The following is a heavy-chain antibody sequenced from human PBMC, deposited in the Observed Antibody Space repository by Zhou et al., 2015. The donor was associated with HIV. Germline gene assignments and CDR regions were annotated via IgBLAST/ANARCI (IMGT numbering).Heavy chain of an antibody. Sequence: EVWLVESGGGLVQPGGSLRLSCAVSGFTFSSYAMSWVRQAPGKGLEWVAGISGSGGTTYDADSVKGRFTISRDNSKNTLYLQMNSLRAEDTAVYYCARPEGRYCSSSSCARHGMDVWGQGTTVTVSS. V-gene: IGHV3-23*04. CDR2: ISGSGGTT. CDR3: ARPEGRYCSSSSCARHGMDV. CDR1: GFTFSSYA. J-gene: IGHJ6*02. D-gene: IGHD2-2*01.